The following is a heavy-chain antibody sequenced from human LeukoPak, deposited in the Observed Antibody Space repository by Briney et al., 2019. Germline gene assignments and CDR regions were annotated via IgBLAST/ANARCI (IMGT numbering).Heavy chain of an antibody. J-gene: IGHJ4*02. V-gene: IGHV3-23*01. D-gene: IGHD2-2*02. CDR1: GFTFSSYA. CDR3: AKGQYQLLYCFDY. Sequence: GGSLRVSCEASGFTFSSYAISWVRQAPGKGLEGVSAISGSGGSTYYADSVKGRFTISRDNSKNTLYLQMNSLRAEDTAVYYCAKGQYQLLYCFDYWGQGTLVTVSS. CDR2: ISGSGGST.